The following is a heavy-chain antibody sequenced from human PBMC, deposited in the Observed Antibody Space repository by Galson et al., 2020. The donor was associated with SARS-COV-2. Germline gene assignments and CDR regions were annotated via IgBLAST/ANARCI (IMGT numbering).Heavy chain of an antibody. V-gene: IGHV3-7*01. CDR1: GFTFTNFW. Sequence: GESLKISCAGSGFTFTNFWMIWVRQAPGKGLEWVANIDEDGSRERYADSVQGRFTVSRDNAENSLYLQMDSLRVEDTAVYFCAESLSGSLGHHWGQGTLVTVSS. J-gene: IGHJ5*02. D-gene: IGHD1-26*01. CDR3: AESLSGSLGHH. CDR2: IDEDGSRE.